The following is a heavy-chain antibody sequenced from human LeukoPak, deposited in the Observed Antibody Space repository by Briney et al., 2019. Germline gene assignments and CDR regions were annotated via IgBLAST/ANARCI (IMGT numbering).Heavy chain of an antibody. CDR2: ISSSSSFI. CDR1: GFTLSSYS. CDR3: TRTLQSVRDGYQSFDS. V-gene: IGHV3-21*01. Sequence: PAGSLRLSCAASGFTLSSYSMTWVRQAPGKGLEWVSSISSSSSFIYYADSVKGRFTISRDNAKNSLFLKMNSLRAEDTAVYYCTRTLQSVRDGYQSFDSWGQGTLVTVSA. J-gene: IGHJ4*02. D-gene: IGHD5-24*01.